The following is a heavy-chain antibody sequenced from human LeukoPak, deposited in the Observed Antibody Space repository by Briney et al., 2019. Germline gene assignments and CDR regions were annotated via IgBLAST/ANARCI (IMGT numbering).Heavy chain of an antibody. CDR3: ARAPSEIGGYYPEYFRH. V-gene: IGHV3-74*01. Sequence: PGGSLTLSCAASGSTFSGYWMHWVRQAPGKGLVWDSRIKSDGSTNYADSVKGRFTISRDNAKNTVSLQMNSVRAEDTGVYYCARAPSEIGGYYPEYFRHWGQGTLVTVSS. J-gene: IGHJ1*01. CDR1: GSTFSGYW. D-gene: IGHD3-22*01. CDR2: IKSDGST.